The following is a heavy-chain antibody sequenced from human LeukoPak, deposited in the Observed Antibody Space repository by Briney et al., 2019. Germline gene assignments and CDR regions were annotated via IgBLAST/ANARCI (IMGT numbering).Heavy chain of an antibody. D-gene: IGHD5-12*01. CDR2: IYPGDSDT. CDR1: GYSFTSYW. Sequence: GESLKISCKGSGYSFTSYWIGWVRLMPGKGLEWMGIIYPGDSDTRYSPSFQGQVTISADKSISTAYLQWSSLKASDTAMYYCARQGGAYGGYVSYFDYWGQGTLVTVSS. V-gene: IGHV5-51*01. J-gene: IGHJ4*02. CDR3: ARQGGAYGGYVSYFDY.